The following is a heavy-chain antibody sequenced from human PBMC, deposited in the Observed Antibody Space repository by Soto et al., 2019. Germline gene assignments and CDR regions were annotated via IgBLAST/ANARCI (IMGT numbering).Heavy chain of an antibody. Sequence: QVQLVQSGAEVKTPGASVKVSCKASGYTFTSYGISWVRQAPGQGLEWMGWISGYNGNTKYAQKLQGRVTMTTDPSTSTAYMYQRRLRADDPALYYCARDLGFIVARPAAMTSMGVSYDFYYGMDVWGQGTTVSVSS. V-gene: IGHV1-18*01. CDR1: GYTFTSYG. CDR3: ARDLGFIVARPAAMTSMGVSYDFYYGMDV. CDR2: ISGYNGNT. D-gene: IGHD2-2*01. J-gene: IGHJ6*02.